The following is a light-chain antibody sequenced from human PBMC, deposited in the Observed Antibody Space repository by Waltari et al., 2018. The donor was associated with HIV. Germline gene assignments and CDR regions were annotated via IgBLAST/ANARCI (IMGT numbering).Light chain of an antibody. J-gene: IGLJ3*02. V-gene: IGLV2-14*01. CDR2: EVS. Sequence: QSALTQPASVSGSPGQSITISCTGTSSSYNSVPWYQHHPGKAPKVIIYEVSNRPSGVSNRFSGSKSGYTASLTISGLQAEDEADYFCTSYISSSTPVFGGGTKVTVL. CDR1: SSSYNS. CDR3: TSYISSSTPV.